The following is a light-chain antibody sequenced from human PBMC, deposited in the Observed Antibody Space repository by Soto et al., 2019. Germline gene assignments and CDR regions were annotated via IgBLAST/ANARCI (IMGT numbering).Light chain of an antibody. CDR3: CSYAGSGTGL. V-gene: IGLV2-23*01. Sequence: QSVLTQPASVSGSPGQAIPISCTGTSSDIGSYHLVSLYQQHPDKAPTLMIYEDSKRPSGISIRYSGSKSGTTASLTISGLQPEDEGTYYRCSYAGSGTGLFGGGTKLTLL. J-gene: IGLJ2*01. CDR2: EDS. CDR1: SSDIGSYHL.